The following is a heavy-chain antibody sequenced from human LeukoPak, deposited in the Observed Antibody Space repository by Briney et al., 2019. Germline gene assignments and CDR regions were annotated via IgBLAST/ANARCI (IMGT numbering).Heavy chain of an antibody. CDR2: IYYSGST. J-gene: IGHJ4*02. CDR1: GGSISSYY. V-gene: IGHV4-59*08. CDR3: ARLPIYYYGSGSYLSEFDY. Sequence: PSETLSLTCTVSGGSISSYYWSWIRQPPGKGLEWIGYIYYSGSTNYNPSLKSRVTISVDTSKNQFSLKLSSVTAADTAVYYCARLPIYYYGSGSYLSEFDYWGQGTLVTVSS. D-gene: IGHD3-10*01.